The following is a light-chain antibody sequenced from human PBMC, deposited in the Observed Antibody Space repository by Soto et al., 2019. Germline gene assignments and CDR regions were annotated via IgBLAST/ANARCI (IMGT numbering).Light chain of an antibody. J-gene: IGKJ4*01. CDR2: DVS. CDR1: QSVDSY. CDR3: QQRCNWPLT. Sequence: EIVLTQSPATLSLSPGERATLSCRASQSVDSYLTWYQQRPGQAPRLLVYDVSKRATGIPVRFSGSGSGPDFTLTISSLEPEDVAIYYCQQRCNWPLTFGGGTKVEIK. V-gene: IGKV3-11*01.